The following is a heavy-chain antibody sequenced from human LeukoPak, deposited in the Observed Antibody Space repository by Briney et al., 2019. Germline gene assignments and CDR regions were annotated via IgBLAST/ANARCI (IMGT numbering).Heavy chain of an antibody. J-gene: IGHJ5*02. CDR3: ARVGDWFDP. CDR2: IYYSGST. CDR1: GGSISRYY. V-gene: IGHV4-59*01. Sequence: SETLSLTCTVSGGSISRYYWSWIRQPPGKGLEWIGYIYYSGSTNYNPSLKSRVTISVDTSKNQFSLKLSSVTAADTAVYYCARVGDWFDPWGQGTLVTVSS. D-gene: IGHD3-10*01.